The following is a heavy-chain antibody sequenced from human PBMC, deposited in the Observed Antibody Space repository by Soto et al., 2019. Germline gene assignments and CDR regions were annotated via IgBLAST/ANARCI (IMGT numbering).Heavy chain of an antibody. V-gene: IGHV6-1*01. J-gene: IGHJ6*02. Sequence: QTLSLTSAISGDSVSSNSAACNLIRHSPSRGLEWLGRTYYRSKWYNDYAVSVKSRITINPDTSKNQFSLQLNSVTPEDTAVYYCARDLSGSYEDMDVWGQGTTVTVSS. CDR3: ARDLSGSYEDMDV. CDR2: TYYRSKWYN. D-gene: IGHD1-26*01. CDR1: GDSVSSNSAA.